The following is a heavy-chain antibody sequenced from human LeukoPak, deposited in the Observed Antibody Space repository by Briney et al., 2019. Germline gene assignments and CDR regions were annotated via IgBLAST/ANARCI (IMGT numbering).Heavy chain of an antibody. CDR2: IKEDGSET. Sequence: GGSLRLSCAASGFTFSTYWMSWVRQAPGKGLEWVANIKEDGSETYYVDSLRGRFTISRDNVKNSLYLQINSLRVEDTAVYYCGRDSFETDIDYWGQGTLVTVSS. J-gene: IGHJ4*02. D-gene: IGHD1-14*01. V-gene: IGHV3-7*01. CDR3: GRDSFETDIDY. CDR1: GFTFSTYW.